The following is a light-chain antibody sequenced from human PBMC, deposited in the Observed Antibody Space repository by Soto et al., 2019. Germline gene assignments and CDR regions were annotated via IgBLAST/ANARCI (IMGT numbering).Light chain of an antibody. Sequence: QSALTQPASVSGSPGQSITISCTGTSSDVGGYNYVSWYQQHPGKAPKLMIYDVSNRPSGVSNRFSGSKSGNTASLTISGLQAGDEADYYCSSYTSSSTYFFGPGTKVTVL. CDR3: SSYTSSSTYF. CDR1: SSDVGGYNY. J-gene: IGLJ1*01. CDR2: DVS. V-gene: IGLV2-14*01.